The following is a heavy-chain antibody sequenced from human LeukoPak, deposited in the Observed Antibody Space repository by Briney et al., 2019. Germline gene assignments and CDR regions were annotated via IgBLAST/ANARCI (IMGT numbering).Heavy chain of an antibody. CDR2: ISGSGGST. Sequence: GTSLRLSCAASGFTFSSYAMSWVRQAPGKGLEWVSAISGSGGSTYYADSVKGRFTISRDNSKNTLYLQMNSLRAEDTAVYYCAKGPGTMVRGGRSDYWGQGTLVTVSS. CDR3: AKGPGTMVRGGRSDY. J-gene: IGHJ4*02. D-gene: IGHD3-10*01. CDR1: GFTFSSYA. V-gene: IGHV3-23*01.